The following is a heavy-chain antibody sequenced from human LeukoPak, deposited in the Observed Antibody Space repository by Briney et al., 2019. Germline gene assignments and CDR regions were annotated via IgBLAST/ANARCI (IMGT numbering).Heavy chain of an antibody. V-gene: IGHV4-38-2*02. CDR3: ARDRIAVAGTFDY. CDR2: IYHSGST. CDR1: GGSFSGYY. D-gene: IGHD6-19*01. Sequence: PSETLSLTCSVYGGSFSGYYWGWIRQPPGKGLEWIGSIYHSGSTFYNPSLKSRVTISVDTSKNQFSLNLSSVTAADTAVYYCARDRIAVAGTFDYWGQGTLVTVSS. J-gene: IGHJ4*02.